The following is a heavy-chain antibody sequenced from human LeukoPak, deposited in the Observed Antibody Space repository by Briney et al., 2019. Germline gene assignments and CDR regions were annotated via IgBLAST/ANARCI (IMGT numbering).Heavy chain of an antibody. J-gene: IGHJ4*02. V-gene: IGHV3-30*03. CDR3: AREHYYFDY. CDR1: GFTFSSYA. Sequence: GGSLRLSCAASGFTFSSYAMHWVRQAPGKGLEWVAVISYDGSYKYYADSVKGRFTISRDNSKNTLYLQMNSLRAEDTAVYYCAREHYYFDYWGQGTLVTVSS. CDR2: ISYDGSYK.